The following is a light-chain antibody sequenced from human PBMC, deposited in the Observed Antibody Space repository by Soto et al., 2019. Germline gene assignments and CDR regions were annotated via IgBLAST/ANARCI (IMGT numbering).Light chain of an antibody. J-gene: IGKJ1*01. V-gene: IGKV3-15*01. CDR3: QQYNNWWT. CDR1: QSVSSN. Sequence: EIVMTQSPATRSVSPGERATLSCRASQSVSSNLAWYQQKPGQAPRLLIYGASTRATGIPARFSGSGSGTEFTLTISSLQSEDFAVYYCQQYNNWWTFGQATKVEIK. CDR2: GAS.